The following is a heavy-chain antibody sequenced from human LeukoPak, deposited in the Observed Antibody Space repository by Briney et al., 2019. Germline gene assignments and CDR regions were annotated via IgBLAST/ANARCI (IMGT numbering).Heavy chain of an antibody. V-gene: IGHV3-23*01. Sequence: GRSLRLSCAASGFTFSSYAMSWVRQAPGKGLEWVSAISGSGGSTYYADSVKGRFTISRDNSKNTLYLQMNSLRAEDTAVYYCAKSVLLWFGESQYYFDYWGQGTLVTVSS. CDR3: AKSVLLWFGESQYYFDY. D-gene: IGHD3-10*01. J-gene: IGHJ4*02. CDR2: ISGSGGST. CDR1: GFTFSSYA.